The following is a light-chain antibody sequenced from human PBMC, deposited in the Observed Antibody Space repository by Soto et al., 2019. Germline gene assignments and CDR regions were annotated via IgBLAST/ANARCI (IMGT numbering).Light chain of an antibody. CDR2: GAS. CDR3: QQYMISVT. CDR1: QSVDTTF. J-gene: IGKJ1*01. Sequence: EIVLTQSPGSLSLSPGQRATLSCRASQSVDTTFFAWYQKKPGQAPRLLIYGASKRATGIPDRFSGSGSGKDFTAIISRREPEDLAVNNYQQYMISVTSGQGTKVKLK. V-gene: IGKV3-20*01.